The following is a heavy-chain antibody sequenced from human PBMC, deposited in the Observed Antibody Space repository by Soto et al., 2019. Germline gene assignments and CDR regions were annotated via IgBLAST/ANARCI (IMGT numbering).Heavy chain of an antibody. V-gene: IGHV1-69*05. D-gene: IGHD4-17*01. CDR2: IIPIFGTA. CDR1: GGTFSSYA. J-gene: IGHJ4*02. CDR3: ARDGNDYGGNSEPGDY. Sequence: QVQLVQSGAEVKKPGSSVKVSCKASGGTFSSYAISWVRQAPGQGLEWMGGIIPIFGTANYAQKFQGRVTITXXDXTXPAYMELSSLRSEDTAVYYCARDGNDYGGNSEPGDYWGQGTLVTVSS.